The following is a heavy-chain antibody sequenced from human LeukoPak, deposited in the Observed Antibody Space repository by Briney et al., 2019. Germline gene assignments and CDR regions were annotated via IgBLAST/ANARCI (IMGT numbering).Heavy chain of an antibody. V-gene: IGHV4-34*01. J-gene: IGHJ5*02. Sequence: SETLSLTCAVYRGSFSGYYWSWIRQPPGKGLEWIGEINHSGSTNYNPSLKSRVTISVDTSKNQFSLKLSSVTAADTAVYYCARARVRRWFDPWGQGTLVTVSS. CDR3: ARARVRRWFDP. CDR1: RGSFSGYY. CDR2: INHSGST. D-gene: IGHD1-1*01.